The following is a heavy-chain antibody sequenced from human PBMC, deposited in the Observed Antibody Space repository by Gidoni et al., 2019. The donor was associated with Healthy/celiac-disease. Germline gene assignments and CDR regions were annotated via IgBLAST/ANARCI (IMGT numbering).Heavy chain of an antibody. J-gene: IGHJ4*02. V-gene: IGHV3-30-3*01. D-gene: IGHD3-22*01. Sequence: QVQLVESGGGVVQPGRSLRISCAASGFAFSCYAMHWVRQAAGKGLGWVAVISYDGSNKYYADSVKGRFTISRDNSKNTLYLQMNSLRAEDTAVYYCARGTMIVVVATFDYWGQGTLVTVSS. CDR3: ARGTMIVVVATFDY. CDR2: ISYDGSNK. CDR1: GFAFSCYA.